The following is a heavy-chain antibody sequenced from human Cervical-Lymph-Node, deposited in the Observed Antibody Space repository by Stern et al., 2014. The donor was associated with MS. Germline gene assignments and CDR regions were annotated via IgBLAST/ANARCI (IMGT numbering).Heavy chain of an antibody. CDR1: GYTFLRYG. CDR3: ARDVPAATIHPEDYYGLDV. V-gene: IGHV1-18*01. Sequence: QVQLVQSGAEVKKPGASVKVSCKASGYTFLRYGISWVRQAPGQGLEWMGWISTYNGNTNYAQKFQGRVTLTTDTSTDTAYMELRGLKSDDTAVYYCARDVPAATIHPEDYYGLDVWGQGTTVSVSS. CDR2: ISTYNGNT. J-gene: IGHJ6*02. D-gene: IGHD2-2*01.